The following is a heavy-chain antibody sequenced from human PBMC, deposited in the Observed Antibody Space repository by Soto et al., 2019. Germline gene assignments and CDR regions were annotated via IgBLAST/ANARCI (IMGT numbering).Heavy chain of an antibody. Sequence: ASVKVSCKASGYTFTSYDINWVRQATGQGLEWMGWMNPNSGNTGYAQKFQGRVTMTGNTSISTAYMELSSLRSEDTAVYYCARTYDFWSGYSSPPGDAFDIWGQGTMVTVSS. J-gene: IGHJ3*02. D-gene: IGHD3-3*01. CDR2: MNPNSGNT. CDR3: ARTYDFWSGYSSPPGDAFDI. V-gene: IGHV1-8*01. CDR1: GYTFTSYD.